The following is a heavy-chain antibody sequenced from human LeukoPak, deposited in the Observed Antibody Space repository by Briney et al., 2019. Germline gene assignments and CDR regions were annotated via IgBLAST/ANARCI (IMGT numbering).Heavy chain of an antibody. J-gene: IGHJ4*02. D-gene: IGHD4-17*01. V-gene: IGHV3-23*01. CDR3: AKDGDYGDHPLDY. CDR1: GFTFSSYA. Sequence: GGSLRLSCAASGFTFSSYAMSWVRQAPGKGLEWVSAISGSGGSTYYADSVKGRFTISRDNSKNTLYLQTNSLRAEDTAVYYCAKDGDYGDHPLDYWGQGTLVTVSS. CDR2: ISGSGGST.